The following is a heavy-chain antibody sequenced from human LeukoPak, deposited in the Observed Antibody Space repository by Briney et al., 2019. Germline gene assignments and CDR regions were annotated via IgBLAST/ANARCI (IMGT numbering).Heavy chain of an antibody. CDR3: AKGGPTVATPFDY. CDR1: GFKFSNYA. CDR2: ISGSGGST. V-gene: IGHV3-23*01. Sequence: GGSLRLSCAASGFKFSNYAMSWVRQTPGKGLEWVSAISGSGGSTYYADSVQGRFTISRDNSKNTLFLQMNSLRADDTAVYYCAKGGPTVATPFDYWGQGTLVTVSS. D-gene: IGHD4-23*01. J-gene: IGHJ4*02.